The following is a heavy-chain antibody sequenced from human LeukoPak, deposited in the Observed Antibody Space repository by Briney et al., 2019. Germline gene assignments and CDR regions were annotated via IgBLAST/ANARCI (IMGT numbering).Heavy chain of an antibody. D-gene: IGHD6-13*01. CDR3: AKASRGYSSSWYEGGAFQH. V-gene: IGHV3-30*18. CDR2: ISYEENNI. Sequence: GGSLRLPCTPSGFTLSIYDMHCAPHSPGKAREWVAYISYEENNILYAHSVKGRFPISRDNSNNTPYPQMNSLRAEDTAVYYCAKASRGYSSSWYEGGAFQHWGQGTLVTVSS. J-gene: IGHJ1*01. CDR1: GFTLSIYD.